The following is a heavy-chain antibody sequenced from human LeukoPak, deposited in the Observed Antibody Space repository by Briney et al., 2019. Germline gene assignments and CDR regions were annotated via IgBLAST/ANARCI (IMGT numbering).Heavy chain of an antibody. CDR3: ARDRPYSSSRYYYYGMDV. D-gene: IGHD6-13*01. V-gene: IGHV1-69*04. CDR1: GGTFISYA. Sequence: SVKVSCKASGGTFISYAISWVRQAPGQGLEWMGRVIPILGIANYAQKFQGRVTITADKSTSTAYMELSSLRSEDTAVYYCARDRPYSSSRYYYYGMDVWGQGTTVTVSS. J-gene: IGHJ6*02. CDR2: VIPILGIA.